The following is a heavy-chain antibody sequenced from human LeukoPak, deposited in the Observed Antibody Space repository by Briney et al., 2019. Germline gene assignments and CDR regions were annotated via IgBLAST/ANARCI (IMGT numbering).Heavy chain of an antibody. J-gene: IGHJ4*02. V-gene: IGHV1-18*01. CDR3: ARVGYCSSTSCTYFDY. CDR2: ISAHNGNT. D-gene: IGHD2-2*01. CDR1: GYTFTSYG. Sequence: ASVKVSCKASGYTFTSYGISWVRQAPGQGLEWMGWISAHNGNTNYAQKLQGRVTMTTDASTSTAYMELRSLRSDDTAVYYCARVGYCSSTSCTYFDYWGQGTLVTVSS.